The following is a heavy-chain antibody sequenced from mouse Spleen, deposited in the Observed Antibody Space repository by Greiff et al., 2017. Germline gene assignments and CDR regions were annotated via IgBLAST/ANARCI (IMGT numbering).Heavy chain of an antibody. D-gene: IGHD1-1*01. J-gene: IGHJ4*01. CDR2: IWRGGST. CDR3: AKRGDYYGSSYGPYYAMDY. V-gene: IGHV2-5-1*01. CDR1: GFSLTSYG. Sequence: VKLMESGPSLVQPSQSLSITCTVSGFSLTSYGVHWVRQSPGKGLEWLGVIWRGGSTDYNAAFMSRLSITKDNSKSQVFFKMNSLQADDTAIYYCAKRGDYYGSSYGPYYAMDYWGQGTSVTVSS.